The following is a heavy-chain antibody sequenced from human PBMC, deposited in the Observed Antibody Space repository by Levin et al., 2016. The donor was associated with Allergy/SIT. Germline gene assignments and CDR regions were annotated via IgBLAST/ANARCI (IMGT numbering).Heavy chain of an antibody. J-gene: IGHJ6*02. Sequence: SETLSLTCAVYGGSFSAYYWRWIRQPPGKGLEWIGEINHSENTNYNPSLKRRLTLSVDTSKNQFSLKLSSVTAADTAVYYCARVPLDWNDLLDNMDVWGQGTTVTVSS. CDR1: GGSFSAYY. V-gene: IGHV4-34*01. CDR3: ARVPLDWNDLLDNMDV. D-gene: IGHD1-1*01. CDR2: INHSENT.